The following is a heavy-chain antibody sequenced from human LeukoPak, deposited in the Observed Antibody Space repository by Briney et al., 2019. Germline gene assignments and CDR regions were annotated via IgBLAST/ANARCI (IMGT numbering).Heavy chain of an antibody. Sequence: SETLSLTCTVSGGSISSGGYYWSWIRQHPGKGLEWIGYIYYSGSTYYNPSLKSRVTISVDTSKNQFSLKLSSVAAADTAVYYRARADYLGYYYGMDVWGQGTTVTVSS. CDR2: IYYSGST. V-gene: IGHV4-31*03. D-gene: IGHD3-16*01. CDR3: ARADYLGYYYGMDV. J-gene: IGHJ6*02. CDR1: GGSISSGGYY.